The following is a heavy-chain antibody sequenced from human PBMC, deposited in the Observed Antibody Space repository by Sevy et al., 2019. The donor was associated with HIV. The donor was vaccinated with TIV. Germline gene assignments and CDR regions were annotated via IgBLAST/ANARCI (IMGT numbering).Heavy chain of an antibody. CDR2: IVVAGGHT. CDR1: GIAFFGAA. V-gene: IGHV1-58*01. Sequence: ASVNVSCKASGIAFFGAAFQLLRQARGQRPEWIGWIVVAGGHTAYSPTFQDRVSLTRDMSTGTVEMELRDLRIEDTAVYFCGADADNLGSPQIFDAFDLWGQGTTVTVSS. J-gene: IGHJ3*01. CDR3: GADADNLGSPQIFDAFDL. D-gene: IGHD3-10*01.